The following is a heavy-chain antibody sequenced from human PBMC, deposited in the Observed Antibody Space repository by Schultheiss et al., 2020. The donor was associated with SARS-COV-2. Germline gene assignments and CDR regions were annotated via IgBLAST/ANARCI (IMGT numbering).Heavy chain of an antibody. D-gene: IGHD3-16*02. CDR3: AKIGDYVWGSYRYHGLDV. CDR1: GFTVSSNY. J-gene: IGHJ6*02. V-gene: IGHV3-30*18. Sequence: GSLRLSCAASGFTVSSNYMSWVRQAPGKGLEWVAVISYDGSKKYYEDSVKGRFTLSRDNSKDTLYLQMNSLRAEDTAVYYCAKIGDYVWGSYRYHGLDVWGQGTTVTVSS. CDR2: ISYDGSKK.